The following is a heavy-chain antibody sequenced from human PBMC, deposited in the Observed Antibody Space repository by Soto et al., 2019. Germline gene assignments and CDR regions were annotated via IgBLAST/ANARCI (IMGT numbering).Heavy chain of an antibody. CDR2: IIPIFGTA. CDR3: ARGSYYYGSGSYYNFNWIDP. J-gene: IGHJ5*02. D-gene: IGHD3-10*01. CDR1: GGTFSSYA. Sequence: SVKVSCKASGGTFSSYAISWVRQAPGQGLEWMGGIIPIFGTANYAQKFQGRVTITADESTSTAYMELSSLRSEDTAVYYCARGSYYYGSGSYYNFNWIDPWGQGTQVTVSS. V-gene: IGHV1-69*13.